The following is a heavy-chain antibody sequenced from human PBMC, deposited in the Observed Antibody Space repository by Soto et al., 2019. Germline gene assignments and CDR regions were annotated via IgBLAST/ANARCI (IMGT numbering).Heavy chain of an antibody. Sequence: SETLSLTCTVSGCSIISSSYYWGWIRQPPGKGLEWIGNIYYSGSTNYTPSLKSRVTISLDTSKNQFSLKLTSVTAADTAVYFCARGRSGSYPFDYWGRGTVVTVS. J-gene: IGHJ4*02. CDR2: IYYSGST. V-gene: IGHV4-39*07. CDR3: ARGRSGSYPFDY. D-gene: IGHD1-26*01. CDR1: GCSIISSSYY.